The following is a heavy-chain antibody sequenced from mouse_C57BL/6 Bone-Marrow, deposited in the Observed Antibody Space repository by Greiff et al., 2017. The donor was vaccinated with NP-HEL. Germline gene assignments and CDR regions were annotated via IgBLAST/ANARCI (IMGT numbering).Heavy chain of an antibody. Sequence: VQLQQPGAELVKPGASVKLSCKASGYTFTSYWMQWVKQRPGQGLEWIGEIDPSASYTNYNQKFKGKATLTVDTSSSTAYMQLSSLTSENSAVYYGARGTTVVATPFDYWGQGTTLTVSS. CDR2: IDPSASYT. D-gene: IGHD1-1*01. CDR3: ARGTTVVATPFDY. CDR1: GYTFTSYW. V-gene: IGHV1-50*01. J-gene: IGHJ2*01.